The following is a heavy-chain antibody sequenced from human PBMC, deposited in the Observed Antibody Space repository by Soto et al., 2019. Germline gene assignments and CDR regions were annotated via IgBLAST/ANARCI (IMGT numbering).Heavy chain of an antibody. CDR2: ISGSGGTT. Sequence: XGSLVLSCVASGFTFENYAMSGVRQAPGKGLEWVSAISGSGGTTYYSDSVKGRFTISRDNSKNTVYLQMNDLRVEDAAEYFCAKDSWAIFGVPAGEYYAMDVWGQGTTVTVSS. J-gene: IGHJ6*02. CDR1: GFTFENYA. CDR3: AKDSWAIFGVPAGEYYAMDV. D-gene: IGHD3-3*01. V-gene: IGHV3-23*01.